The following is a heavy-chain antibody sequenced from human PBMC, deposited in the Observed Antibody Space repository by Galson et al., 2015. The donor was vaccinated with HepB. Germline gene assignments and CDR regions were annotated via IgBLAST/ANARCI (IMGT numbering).Heavy chain of an antibody. CDR1: GFTFDDYA. V-gene: IGHV3-9*01. D-gene: IGHD4-23*01. CDR2: ISWNSGSI. Sequence: SLRLSCAASGFTFDDYAMHWVRQAPGKGLEWVSGISWNSGSIGYADSVKGRFTISRDNAKNSLYLQMNSLRAEDTALYYCAKDISGGNDAFDIWGQGTMVTVSS. J-gene: IGHJ3*02. CDR3: AKDISGGNDAFDI.